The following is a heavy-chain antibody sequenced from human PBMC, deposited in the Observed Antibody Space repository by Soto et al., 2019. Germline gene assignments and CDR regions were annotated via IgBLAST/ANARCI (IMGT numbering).Heavy chain of an antibody. V-gene: IGHV4-31*03. Sequence: SETLSPTCTVSGGSISSGGYYWSWIRQHPGKGLEWIGYIYYSGSTHYNPSLKSRVTISVDTSKNQFSLKLSSVTAADTAVYYCARVPKYYDFWSGYYNEYFQHWGQGTLVTVSS. CDR3: ARVPKYYDFWSGYYNEYFQH. D-gene: IGHD3-3*01. J-gene: IGHJ1*01. CDR2: IYYSGST. CDR1: GGSISSGGYY.